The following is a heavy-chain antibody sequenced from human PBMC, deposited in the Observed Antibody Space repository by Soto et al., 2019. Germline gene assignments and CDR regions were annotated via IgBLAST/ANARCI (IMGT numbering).Heavy chain of an antibody. Sequence: PGGSLRLSCAASGFSFVNYAMNWVRQAPGKGLEWVSGLSGSGTSTYYADSVKGRFTISRDNSRDTLFLQMNSLTADDTAVYYCAKGTTNGGWFNPFDSWGQGALVTVSS. J-gene: IGHJ4*02. V-gene: IGHV3-23*01. D-gene: IGHD6-19*01. CDR1: GFSFVNYA. CDR2: LSGSGTST. CDR3: AKGTTNGGWFNPFDS.